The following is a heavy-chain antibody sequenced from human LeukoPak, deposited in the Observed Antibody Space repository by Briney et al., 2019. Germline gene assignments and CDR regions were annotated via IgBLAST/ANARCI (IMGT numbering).Heavy chain of an antibody. J-gene: IGHJ6*02. CDR3: ARDDWAEYYYYGMDV. D-gene: IGHD2-21*01. CDR1: GGSISSYY. Sequence: PSETLSLTCTVSGGSISSYYWSWIRQPPGKGLEWIGYIYYSGSTNYNPSLKSRVTISVDTSKNQFSLKLSSVTAADTAVYYCARDDWAEYYYYGMDVWGQGTTVTVSS. CDR2: IYYSGST. V-gene: IGHV4-59*01.